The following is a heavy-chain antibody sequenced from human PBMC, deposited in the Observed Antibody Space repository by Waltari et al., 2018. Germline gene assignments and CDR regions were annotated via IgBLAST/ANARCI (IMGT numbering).Heavy chain of an antibody. J-gene: IGHJ4*02. CDR2: IYHSGST. Sequence: QVQLQQWGAGLLKPSETLSLTCAVYGGSFSGYYWSWIRQPPGKGLEWIGSIYHSGSTYYNPSLKSRVTISVDTSKNQFSLKLSSVTAADTAVYYCARHLGSSSSLDYWGQGTLVTVSS. CDR3: ARHLGSSSSLDY. CDR1: GGSFSGYY. V-gene: IGHV4-34*01. D-gene: IGHD6-6*01.